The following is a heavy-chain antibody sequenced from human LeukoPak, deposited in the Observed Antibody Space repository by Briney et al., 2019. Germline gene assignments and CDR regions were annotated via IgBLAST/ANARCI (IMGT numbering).Heavy chain of an antibody. D-gene: IGHD3-10*01. Sequence: PGGSLRLSCEASGFTFSNHWMHWVRQAPGKGLEWVAFIRYDGSNKYYADSVKGRFTISRDNSKNTVYVQMNSLRAEDTAVYYCAKDQRSYYASGSHYRGGNWFDPWGQGTLVTVSS. J-gene: IGHJ5*02. CDR3: AKDQRSYYASGSHYRGGNWFDP. CDR2: IRYDGSNK. V-gene: IGHV3-30*02. CDR1: GFTFSNHW.